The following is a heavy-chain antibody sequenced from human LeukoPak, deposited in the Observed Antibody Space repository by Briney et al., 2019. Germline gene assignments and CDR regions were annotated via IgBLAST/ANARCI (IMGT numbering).Heavy chain of an antibody. D-gene: IGHD2-15*01. Sequence: AGGSLRLSCAASGITFSRSWMSWVRQAPGKGLEWVAFIKEDGSEKYDVDSVKGRFTISRDNAENSLYLQMNSLRAEDTAVYYCARDRGGRTGLDDWGQGTLVTVSS. J-gene: IGHJ4*02. CDR3: ARDRGGRTGLDD. CDR2: IKEDGSEK. V-gene: IGHV3-7*04. CDR1: GITFSRSW.